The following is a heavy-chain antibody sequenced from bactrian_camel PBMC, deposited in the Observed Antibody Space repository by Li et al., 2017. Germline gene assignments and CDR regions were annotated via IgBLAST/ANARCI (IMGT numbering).Heavy chain of an antibody. V-gene: IGHV3S6*01. J-gene: IGHJ4*01. CDR1: GFTFSNNW. D-gene: IGHD2*01. CDR2: IYTEDGRT. Sequence: HVQLVESGGGLVQPGGSLRLSCAAPGFTFSNNWMHWVRQAPGKGLEWVSTIYTEDGRTNSADSVKGRFTISRDNAKNTLYLQLNSLKTEDTAMYYCARARYYGGGYIPANTEYNYWGQGTQVTVS. CDR3: ARARYYGGGYIPANTEYNY.